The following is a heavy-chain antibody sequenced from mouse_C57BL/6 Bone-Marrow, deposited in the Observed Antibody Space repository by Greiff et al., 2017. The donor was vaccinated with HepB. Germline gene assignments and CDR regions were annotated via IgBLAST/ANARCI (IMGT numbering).Heavy chain of an antibody. CDR1: GLTFSDYG. J-gene: IGHJ2*01. CDR3: ARISLYYFDY. CDR2: ISSGSSTI. V-gene: IGHV5-17*01. Sequence: EVKLVESGGGLVKPGGSLKLSCAASGLTFSDYGMHWVRQAPEKGLGWVAYISSGSSTIYYADTVKGRFTISRDNAKNTLFLQMTSLRSEDTAMYYCARISLYYFDYWGQGTTLTVSS.